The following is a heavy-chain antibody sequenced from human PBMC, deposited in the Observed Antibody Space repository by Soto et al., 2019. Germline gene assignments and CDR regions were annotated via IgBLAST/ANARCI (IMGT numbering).Heavy chain of an antibody. CDR2: ISSSSSYI. CDR3: ARDEDIVVVPAALSAPYYYYGMDV. D-gene: IGHD2-2*01. V-gene: IGHV3-21*01. J-gene: IGHJ6*02. Sequence: GGSLRLSCAASGFTFSSYSMNWVRQAPGKGLEWVSSISSSSSYIYYADSVKGRFTISRDNAKNSLYLQMNSLRAEDTAVYYCARDEDIVVVPAALSAPYYYYGMDVWGQGTTVTVSS. CDR1: GFTFSSYS.